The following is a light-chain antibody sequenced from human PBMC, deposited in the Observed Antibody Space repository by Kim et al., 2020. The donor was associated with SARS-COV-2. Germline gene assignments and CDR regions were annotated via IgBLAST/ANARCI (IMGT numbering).Light chain of an antibody. V-gene: IGLV2-18*02. Sequence: GQSVTISCTGTSSGVGTYNRVSWYQQSPGTAPKLMISEVSNRPSGVPDRFSGSKSGNTASLTISGLQAEDEANYYCSSYTSSNIVVFGGGTQLTVL. CDR2: EVS. CDR3: SSYTSSNIVV. CDR1: SSGVGTYNR. J-gene: IGLJ2*01.